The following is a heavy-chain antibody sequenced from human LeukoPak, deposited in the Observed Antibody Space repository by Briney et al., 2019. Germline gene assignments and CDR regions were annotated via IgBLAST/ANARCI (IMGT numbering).Heavy chain of an antibody. V-gene: IGHV4-61*02. CDR2: IYTSGST. D-gene: IGHD3-22*01. CDR3: ARSSRDYYDSSGYSFDY. CDR1: GGSISIGSYY. J-gene: IGHJ4*02. Sequence: SETLSLTCTVSGGSISIGSYYWSWIRQPAGKGLEWIGRIYTSGSTNYNPSLKSRVTISVDTSKNQSSLKLSSVTAADTAVYYCARSSRDYYDSSGYSFDYWGQGTLVTVSS.